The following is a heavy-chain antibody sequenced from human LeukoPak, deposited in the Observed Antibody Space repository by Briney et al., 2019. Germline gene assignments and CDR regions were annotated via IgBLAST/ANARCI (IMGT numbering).Heavy chain of an antibody. J-gene: IGHJ3*01. CDR2: IHHDGRT. V-gene: IGHV4-34*01. CDR3: ARDAVHRAYGDTVNAYDL. Sequence: SETLSLTCAVSCGSLSGYYWSWIRQSPAKGLEWMGDIHHDGRTKYKSSFKSRVTIFLVSSKNEVSLRLSPVTPADTALYFCARDAVHRAYGDTVNAYDLWGQGTMVTVAP. CDR1: CGSLSGYY. D-gene: IGHD4-17*01.